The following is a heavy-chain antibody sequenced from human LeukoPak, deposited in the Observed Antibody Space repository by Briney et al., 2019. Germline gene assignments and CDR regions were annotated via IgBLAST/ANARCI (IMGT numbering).Heavy chain of an antibody. CDR1: GYTFSSFD. CDR3: ARGIRNQLLSEY. V-gene: IGHV1-8*01. D-gene: IGHD2-2*01. CDR2: MNPNSLNT. J-gene: IGHJ4*02. Sequence: ASVKVSCKTSGYTFSSFDVIWVRQATGQGLEWIGWMNPNSLNTGYAQKFRDRVTMTGDTSISTAYMELSSLISEDTAVYYCARGIRNQLLSEYWGQGSLVTVSS.